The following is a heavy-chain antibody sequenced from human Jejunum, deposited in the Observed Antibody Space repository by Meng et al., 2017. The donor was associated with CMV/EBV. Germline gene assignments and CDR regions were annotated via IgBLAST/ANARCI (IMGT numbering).Heavy chain of an antibody. V-gene: IGHV4-59*13. D-gene: IGHD3-16*01. CDR1: GRSISNYY. CDR2: IFYSGT. Sequence: LTCTVSGRSISNYYWSWIRPPPGKGLEWIGYIFYSGTYNPSLKSRVTISVDTAKNQVSLKLSSVSAADTAVYYCARVLFGANVFDIWGQGTMVTVSS. CDR3: ARVLFGANVFDI. J-gene: IGHJ3*02.